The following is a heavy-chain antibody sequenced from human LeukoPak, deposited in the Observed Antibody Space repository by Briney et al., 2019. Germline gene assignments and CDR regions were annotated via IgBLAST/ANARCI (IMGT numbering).Heavy chain of an antibody. Sequence: GGSLRLSCAASGFTFSSYGMHWVRQAPGKGLEWVAVISYDGSNKYYADSVKGRFTISRDNSKNTLYLQMNSLRAEDTAVYYCAKNPDYWGQGTLVTVSS. CDR1: GFTFSSYG. V-gene: IGHV3-30*18. CDR2: ISYDGSNK. J-gene: IGHJ4*02. CDR3: AKNPDY.